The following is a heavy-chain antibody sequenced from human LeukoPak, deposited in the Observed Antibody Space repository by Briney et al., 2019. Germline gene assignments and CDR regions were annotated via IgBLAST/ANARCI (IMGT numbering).Heavy chain of an antibody. CDR3: ARDPYSGTYGDTYYYYMDV. D-gene: IGHD1-26*01. V-gene: IGHV3-21*01. Sequence: GSLRLSCAASRFTFSSYEMNWVRQAPGKGLEWVSSITSSSTYTFYADSVKGRFTISRDNARNSLYLQMNSLRAEDTAVYYCARDPYSGTYGDTYYYYMDVWGQGTTVTISS. CDR2: ITSSSTYT. CDR1: RFTFSSYE. J-gene: IGHJ6*03.